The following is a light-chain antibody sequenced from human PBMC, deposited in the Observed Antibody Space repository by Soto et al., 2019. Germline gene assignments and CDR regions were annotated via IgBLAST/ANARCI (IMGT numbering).Light chain of an antibody. CDR1: YSDIGAYNY. V-gene: IGLV2-23*01. Sequence: QSVLTQPPSASGSPGQSVTIPCTGTYSDIGAYNYVSWYQQHPGKAPKLMIYEGSKRPSGVSNRFSGSKSGNTASLTISGLQAEDEADYYCCSYAGSSTLVFGGGTKVTVL. J-gene: IGLJ2*01. CDR3: CSYAGSSTLV. CDR2: EGS.